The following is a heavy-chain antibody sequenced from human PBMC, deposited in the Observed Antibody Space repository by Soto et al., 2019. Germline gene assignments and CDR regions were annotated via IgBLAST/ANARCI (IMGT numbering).Heavy chain of an antibody. J-gene: IGHJ4*02. CDR3: ARDRSAGYSSSWYVDPPPYFDY. D-gene: IGHD6-13*01. CDR2: IYHSGST. Sequence: PSETLSLTCAVSGYSISSGYYWGWIRQPPGKGLEWIGSIYHSGSTYYNPSLKSRVTISVDTSKNQFSLKLSSVTAADTAVYYCARDRSAGYSSSWYVDPPPYFDYWGQGTLVTVSS. V-gene: IGHV4-38-2*02. CDR1: GYSISSGYY.